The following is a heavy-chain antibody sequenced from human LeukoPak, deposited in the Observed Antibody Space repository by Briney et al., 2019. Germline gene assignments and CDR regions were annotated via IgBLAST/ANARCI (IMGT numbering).Heavy chain of an antibody. CDR2: INHSGST. Sequence: SETLSLTCAVYGGSFSGYYRSWIRQPPGKGLEWIGEINHSGSTNYNPSLKSRVTISVDTSKNQFSLKLSSVTAADTAVYYCARERSSSWYYFDYWGQGTLVTVSS. CDR1: GGSFSGYY. V-gene: IGHV4-34*01. CDR3: ARERSSSWYYFDY. J-gene: IGHJ4*02. D-gene: IGHD6-13*01.